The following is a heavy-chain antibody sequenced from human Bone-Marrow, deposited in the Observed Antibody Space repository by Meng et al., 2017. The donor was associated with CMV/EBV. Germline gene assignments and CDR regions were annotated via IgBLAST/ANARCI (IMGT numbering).Heavy chain of an antibody. CDR1: AFTFSSYD. J-gene: IGHJ4*02. CDR2: ISSGSYYI. V-gene: IGHV3-21*02. D-gene: IGHD1/OR15-1a*01. Sequence: EVQLVESGGGLVKPGGSLRLSCAASAFTFSSYDMNWVRQAPGQGLEWVSTISSGSYYIHYADSVKGRFTISRDNAKNLLYLQMNSLRAEDTAVYYCARVGGNKHFDSWGQGTMVTVYS. CDR3: ARVGGNKHFDS.